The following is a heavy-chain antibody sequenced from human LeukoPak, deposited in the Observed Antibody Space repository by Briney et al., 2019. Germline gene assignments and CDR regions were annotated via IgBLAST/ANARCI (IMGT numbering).Heavy chain of an antibody. CDR1: GFTFSDYY. J-gene: IGHJ4*02. CDR2: ISSSGSTI. CDR3: ARAYSGWYAWGYYFDY. V-gene: IGHV3-11*01. Sequence: GGSLRLSCAASGFTFSDYYMSWIRQAPGKGLEWVSYISSSGSTIYYADSVKGRFTISRDNAKNSLYLQMNSLRAEDTAVYYCARAYSGWYAWGYYFDYWGQGTLVTVSS. D-gene: IGHD6-19*01.